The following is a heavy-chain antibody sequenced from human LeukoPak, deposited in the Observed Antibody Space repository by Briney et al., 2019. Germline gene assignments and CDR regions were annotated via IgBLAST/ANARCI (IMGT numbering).Heavy chain of an antibody. J-gene: IGHJ6*02. D-gene: IGHD5-18*01. V-gene: IGHV3-49*04. CDR2: IRSKTYGGTT. Sequence: PGRSLRLSCTVSGFAFGDHAMSWVRQAPGKGLEWVGFIRSKTYGGTTEYAASVKGRFIISRDDSTSIAYLQMNSLKTEDTAVYYSTRGPIQLWLYHGMDVWGQGTTVTVSS. CDR1: GFAFGDHA. CDR3: TRGPIQLWLYHGMDV.